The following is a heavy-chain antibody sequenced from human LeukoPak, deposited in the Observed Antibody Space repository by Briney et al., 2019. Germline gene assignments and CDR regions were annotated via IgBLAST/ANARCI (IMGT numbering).Heavy chain of an antibody. V-gene: IGHV1-69*01. D-gene: IGHD2-2*01. CDR2: IIPIFGTA. CDR1: GGTFSSYA. CDR3: ARDPTSRAGYCSSTSCYSGLSIWFDP. J-gene: IGHJ5*02. Sequence: SVNVSCKASGGTFSSYAISWVRQAPGQGLEWMGGIIPIFGTANYAQKFQGRVTITADESTSTAYMELSSLRSEDTAVYYYARDPTSRAGYCSSTSCYSGLSIWFDPWGQGTLVTVSS.